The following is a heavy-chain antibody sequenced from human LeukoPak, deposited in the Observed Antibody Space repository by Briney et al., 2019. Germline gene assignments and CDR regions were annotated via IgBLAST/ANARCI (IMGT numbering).Heavy chain of an antibody. CDR1: GFTFTNYA. J-gene: IGHJ4*02. Sequence: GSLRLSCAASGFTFTNYAMTWVRQAPGKGLEWVSSSASGVMTYYADSVKGRFTVSRDNSKNSLYLQMSSLTAADTAVYYCAKDRSIGTYYTFDHWGQGTLVTVSS. CDR2: SASGVMT. D-gene: IGHD1-26*01. V-gene: IGHV3-23*01. CDR3: AKDRSIGTYYTFDH.